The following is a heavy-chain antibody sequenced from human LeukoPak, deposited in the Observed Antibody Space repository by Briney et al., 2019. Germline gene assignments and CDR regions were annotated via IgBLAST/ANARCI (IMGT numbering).Heavy chain of an antibody. CDR3: ATGKIPRITIFGVVTELDY. V-gene: IGHV1-24*01. D-gene: IGHD3-3*01. CDR1: GYTFTELS. CDR2: FDPEDGET. J-gene: IGHJ4*02. Sequence: ASVKVSCKVSGYTFTELSMHWVRQAPGKGLEWMGGFDPEDGETIYAQKFQGRVTMTEDTSTDTAYMELSSLRSEDTAVYYCATGKIPRITIFGVVTELDYWGQGTLVTVSS.